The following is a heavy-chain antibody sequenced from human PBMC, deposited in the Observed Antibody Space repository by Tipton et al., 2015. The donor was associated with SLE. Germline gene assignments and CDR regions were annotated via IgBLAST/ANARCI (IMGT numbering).Heavy chain of an antibody. D-gene: IGHD6-6*01. CDR2: IYSGGGT. Sequence: SLRLSCAASGFTVSSNYMTWVRQAPGRGLEWVSIIYSGGGTYYADSVMGRFTISRDNSRNTLYLQMSSLRPDDTAVYYCARARDTVDAFDIWGQGTMVTVSS. J-gene: IGHJ3*02. V-gene: IGHV3-66*02. CDR3: ARARDTVDAFDI. CDR1: GFTVSSNY.